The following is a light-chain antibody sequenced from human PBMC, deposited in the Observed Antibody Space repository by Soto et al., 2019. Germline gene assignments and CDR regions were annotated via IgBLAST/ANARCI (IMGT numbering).Light chain of an antibody. Sequence: EIVMTQSPATLSVSPGERASLSCRASQSVSRNLAWYQQKPGQTPRLIIYATSTRATGSPARFSGSGSGTEFTLTISSLQSEDFAVYYCQHYNNWPLTFGGGTKVEIK. CDR1: QSVSRN. J-gene: IGKJ4*01. CDR2: ATS. V-gene: IGKV3-15*01. CDR3: QHYNNWPLT.